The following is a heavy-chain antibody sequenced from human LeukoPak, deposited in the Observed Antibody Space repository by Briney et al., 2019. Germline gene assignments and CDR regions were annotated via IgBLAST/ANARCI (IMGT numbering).Heavy chain of an antibody. J-gene: IGHJ4*02. D-gene: IGHD6-6*01. CDR2: ISSSSSTI. CDR1: GFTFSSYS. V-gene: IGHV3-48*01. Sequence: GSLRLSCAASGFTFSSYSMNWVRQAPGKGLEWVSYISSSSSTIYYADSVKGRFTISRDNAKNSLYLQMNSLRAEDTAVYYCAREASIAAGGLDYWGQGTLVTVSS. CDR3: AREASIAAGGLDY.